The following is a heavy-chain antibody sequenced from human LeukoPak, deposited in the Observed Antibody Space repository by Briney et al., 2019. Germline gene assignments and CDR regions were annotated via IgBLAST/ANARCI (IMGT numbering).Heavy chain of an antibody. Sequence: ASVKVSCKASGYTFTGYYMHWVRQAPGQGLEWMGWSNPNSGGTNYAQKFQGRVTMTRNTSISTAYMELSRLRSDDTAVYYCARGFPRCSGGRCRCNWFDPWGQGTLVTVSS. CDR3: ARGFPRCSGGRCRCNWFDP. V-gene: IGHV1-2*02. J-gene: IGHJ5*02. CDR1: GYTFTGYY. CDR2: SNPNSGGT. D-gene: IGHD2-15*01.